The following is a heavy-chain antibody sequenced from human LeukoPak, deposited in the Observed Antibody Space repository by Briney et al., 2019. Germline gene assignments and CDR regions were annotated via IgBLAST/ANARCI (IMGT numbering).Heavy chain of an antibody. D-gene: IGHD6-13*01. CDR3: ARLAAAPYTNFDY. V-gene: IGHV3-7*01. J-gene: IGHJ4*02. Sequence: GGSLRLSCAASGFTFSSYWMSWVRQAPGKGLEWVANIKQDGSEKYYVDSVKGRFTISRDNAKNSLYLQMNSLRAEDTAVYYCARLAAAPYTNFDYWGQGTLVTVSS. CDR1: GFTFSSYW. CDR2: IKQDGSEK.